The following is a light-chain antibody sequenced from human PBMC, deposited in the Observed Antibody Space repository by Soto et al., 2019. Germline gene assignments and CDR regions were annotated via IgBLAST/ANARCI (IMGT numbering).Light chain of an antibody. CDR3: QQYNNWPPWT. CDR1: QTVNNN. V-gene: IGKV3-15*01. J-gene: IGKJ1*01. CDR2: RAS. Sequence: IEMTESPATLSVSPGERAILSCRASQTVNNNLAWYHWRPGQAPRLLIYRASTRATDIPPRFSGSGSGTEFTLTISSLQPEDFAVYYCQQYNNWPPWTFGQGTKVEIK.